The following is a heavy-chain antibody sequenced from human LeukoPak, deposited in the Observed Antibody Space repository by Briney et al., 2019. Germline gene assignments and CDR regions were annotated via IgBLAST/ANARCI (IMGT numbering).Heavy chain of an antibody. D-gene: IGHD1-26*01. CDR2: IYYSGTT. V-gene: IGHV4-59*01. J-gene: IGHJ2*01. CDR1: GGSFSNYY. Sequence: PSETLSLTCSVSGGSFSNYYWSWIRQPPGKGLEWIGFIYYSGTTDYNPSLKSRVTISVDTSKKQFSLKLTSVTAADTAVYYCVRRQWELQYFDLWGRGTLVAVSS. CDR3: VRRQWELQYFDL.